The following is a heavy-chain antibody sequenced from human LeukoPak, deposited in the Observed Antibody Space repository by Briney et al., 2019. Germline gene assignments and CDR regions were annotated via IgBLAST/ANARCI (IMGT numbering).Heavy chain of an antibody. V-gene: IGHV3-23*01. CDR2: ISGSGGST. CDR1: GFTFSSYA. D-gene: IGHD3-10*01. CDR3: AKGSLWFGEFNY. J-gene: IGHJ4*02. Sequence: GGSLRLSCAASGFTFSSYAMSWVRQAPGKGLEWVSAISGSGGSTYYADSVKGRFTISRDNSKNTLYLQMNSLRAEDTAVHYCAKGSLWFGEFNYWGQGTLVTVSS.